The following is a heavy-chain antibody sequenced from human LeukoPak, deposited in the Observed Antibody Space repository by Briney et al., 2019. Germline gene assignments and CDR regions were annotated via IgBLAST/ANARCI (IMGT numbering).Heavy chain of an antibody. Sequence: SVKVSCKASGGTFSSYAISWVRQAPGQGLEWMGRIIPIFGIANYARKFQGRVTITADKSTSTAYMELSSLRSEDTAVYYCARSGYCSGTSCLDAFDIWGQGTMVTVSS. V-gene: IGHV1-69*04. CDR3: ARSGYCSGTSCLDAFDI. CDR1: GGTFSSYA. D-gene: IGHD2-2*03. J-gene: IGHJ3*02. CDR2: IIPIFGIA.